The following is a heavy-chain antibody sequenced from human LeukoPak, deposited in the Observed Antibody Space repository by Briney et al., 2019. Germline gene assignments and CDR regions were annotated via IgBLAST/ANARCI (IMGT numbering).Heavy chain of an antibody. CDR1: GGSISSRSYY. D-gene: IGHD2-15*01. CDR2: IYYSGST. V-gene: IGHV4-39*01. Sequence: PSETLSLTCTVSGGSISSRSYYWGWVRQPPGRGLEWIGIIYYSGSTYYNPSLKSRVTISVDTSENQFSLKLSSVTAADTAVYYCARRRCSGGSCPFDYWGQGTLVTVSS. J-gene: IGHJ4*02. CDR3: ARRRCSGGSCPFDY.